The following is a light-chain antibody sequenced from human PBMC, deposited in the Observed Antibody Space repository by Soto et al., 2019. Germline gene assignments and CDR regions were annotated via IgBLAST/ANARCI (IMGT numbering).Light chain of an antibody. V-gene: IGKV1-9*01. CDR1: QGISSY. CDR3: QQYYNWPPWT. J-gene: IGKJ1*01. Sequence: DIQLTQSPSFLSASVGDRVTITCRASQGISSYLAWYQQKPGKAPKLLIYSASTLQSGVPSRFSGSGSGTEFTLSISSLQPEDSAVYYCQQYYNWPPWTFGQGTKVEIK. CDR2: SAS.